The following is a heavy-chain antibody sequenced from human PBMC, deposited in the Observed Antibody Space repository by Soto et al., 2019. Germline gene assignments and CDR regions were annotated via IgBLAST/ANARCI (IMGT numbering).Heavy chain of an antibody. V-gene: IGHV3-30-3*01. Sequence: PEGSLRLSCAASRFTFSSYAMHWVRQAPGKGLEWVAVISYDGSNKYYADSVKGRFTISRDNSKNTLYLQMNSLRAEDTAVYYRARVMVRGVIIKRYYYGMDVWGQGTTVTVSS. CDR2: ISYDGSNK. D-gene: IGHD3-10*01. J-gene: IGHJ6*02. CDR3: ARVMVRGVIIKRYYYGMDV. CDR1: RFTFSSYA.